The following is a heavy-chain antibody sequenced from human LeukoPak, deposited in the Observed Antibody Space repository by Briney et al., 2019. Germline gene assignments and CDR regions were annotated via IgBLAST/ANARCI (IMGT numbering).Heavy chain of an antibody. CDR3: ASVRGSARDGGYFDY. CDR2: INPNSGGT. D-gene: IGHD2-15*01. CDR1: GYTYTGCY. J-gene: IGHJ4*02. V-gene: IGHV1-2*02. Sequence: GASVKVSCKASGYTYTGCYMHWLRQAPGQGLEWMGWINPNSGGTNYAQKFQGRVTMTRDTSISTAYMELSRLRSDDTAVYYCASVRGSARDGGYFDYWGQGTLVTVSS.